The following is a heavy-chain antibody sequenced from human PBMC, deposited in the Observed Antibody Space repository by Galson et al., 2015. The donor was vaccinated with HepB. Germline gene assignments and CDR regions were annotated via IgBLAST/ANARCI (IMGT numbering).Heavy chain of an antibody. V-gene: IGHV1-8*01. J-gene: IGHJ4*02. Sequence: SVKVSCKASGYTFTSYDINWVRQATGQGLEWMGWMNPNSGNTGYAQKFQGRVTITADESTSTAYMELSSLRSEDTAVYYCARVAGLRMEGFFEYWGQGTLVIVSS. CDR1: GYTFTSYD. D-gene: IGHD5-12*01. CDR2: MNPNSGNT. CDR3: ARVAGLRMEGFFEY.